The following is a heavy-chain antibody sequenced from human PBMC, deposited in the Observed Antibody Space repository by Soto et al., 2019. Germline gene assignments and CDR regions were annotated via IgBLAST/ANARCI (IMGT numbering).Heavy chain of an antibody. CDR1: GGSISSGGYY. CDR2: IYYSGST. CDR3: ARARPPGYYYGMDV. Sequence: SETLSLTCTVSGGSISSGGYYWSWIRQHPGKGLEWIGYIYYSGSTYYNPSLKSRVTISVDTSKNQFSLKLSSVTAADTAVYLCARARPPGYYYGMDVWGPGTTVTVSS. D-gene: IGHD6-6*01. V-gene: IGHV4-31*03. J-gene: IGHJ6*02.